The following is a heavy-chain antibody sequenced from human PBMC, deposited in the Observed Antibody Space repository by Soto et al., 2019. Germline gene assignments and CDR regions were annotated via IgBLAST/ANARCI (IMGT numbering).Heavy chain of an antibody. Sequence: GGSLRLSCAASGFTFSNYWMHWVRQAPGKGLVWVSRIDSDGSRITYADFVKGRFTISRDNAKNTVYLHMNSLTAEDTAVYYCVRTSLVVAVATREDFWGQGTLLTVSS. CDR1: GFTFSNYW. J-gene: IGHJ4*02. CDR2: IDSDGSRI. D-gene: IGHD2-15*01. V-gene: IGHV3-74*01. CDR3: VRTSLVVAVATREDF.